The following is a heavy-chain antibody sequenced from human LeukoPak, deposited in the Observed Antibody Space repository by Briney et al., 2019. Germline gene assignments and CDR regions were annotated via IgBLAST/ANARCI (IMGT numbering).Heavy chain of an antibody. Sequence: SETLSLTCTLSGGSISSYYWSWLRQPPGKGLQWIGYINYSGSTNYNPSLPSRVTISVDTSKNQFSLKLSSVTAADTAVFYCTKVGPAGAFDIWGQGTMVTVSS. CDR1: GGSISSYY. V-gene: IGHV4-59*01. CDR2: INYSGST. CDR3: TKVGPAGAFDI. D-gene: IGHD1-26*01. J-gene: IGHJ3*02.